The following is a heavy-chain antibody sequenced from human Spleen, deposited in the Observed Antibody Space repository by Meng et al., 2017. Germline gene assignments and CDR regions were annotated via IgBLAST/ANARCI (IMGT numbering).Heavy chain of an antibody. D-gene: IGHD1-20*01. V-gene: IGHV3-53*04. Sequence: GESLKISCAASGFTVSSNYMSWVRQAPGKGLEWVSVIYTGDCAYYADSVKGRFTISRHNSNNTLYLRMDSLRAEDTAVDYCGRDGTITATGWYFDLWGRGTLVTVSS. CDR2: IYTGDCA. CDR3: GRDGTITATGWYFDL. J-gene: IGHJ2*01. CDR1: GFTVSSNY.